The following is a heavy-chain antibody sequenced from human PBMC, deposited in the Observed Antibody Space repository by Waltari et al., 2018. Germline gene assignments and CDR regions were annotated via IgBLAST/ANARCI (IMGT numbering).Heavy chain of an antibody. CDR1: GGTFSSYT. CDR3: AGDCSSTSCYRGRYWFDP. V-gene: IGHV1-69*08. J-gene: IGHJ5*02. D-gene: IGHD2-2*02. Sequence: QVQLVQSGAEVKKPGSSVKVSCKASGGTFSSYTTSWVRQAPGQGLEWMGRIIPILGIANYAQKFQGRVTITADKSTSTAYMELSSLRSEDTAVYYCAGDCSSTSCYRGRYWFDPWGQGTLVTVSS. CDR2: IIPILGIA.